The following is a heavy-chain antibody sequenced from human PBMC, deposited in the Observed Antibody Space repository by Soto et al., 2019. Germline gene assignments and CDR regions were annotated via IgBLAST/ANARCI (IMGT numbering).Heavy chain of an antibody. CDR2: IYPSVSS. CDR1: GFAISRGYY. J-gene: IGHJ4*02. Sequence: SETLSLTCHVSGFAISRGYYWSWVRQPPGKGLEWIGSIYPSVSSYHNPSLASRLTLSIDTSKNQFSLKLASVTAADTALYYCAREKVGTTFFDNWGQGTQVTVAS. CDR3: AREKVGTTFFDN. D-gene: IGHD1-1*01. V-gene: IGHV4-38-2*02.